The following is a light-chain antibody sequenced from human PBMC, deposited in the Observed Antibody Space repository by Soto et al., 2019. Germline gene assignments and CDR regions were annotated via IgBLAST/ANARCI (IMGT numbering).Light chain of an antibody. J-gene: IGKJ2*01. CDR1: QTISSN. CDR2: AAS. V-gene: IGKV1-39*01. Sequence: DIQMTQSPSSLSASVGNRVTIACRAGQTISSNLNWYQQKPGKDPKLLIYAASTLLSGVPSRFSGSRSGTDFTLTISSLQPEDFATYYCQQSYGTPYTFGRGTKLEIK. CDR3: QQSYGTPYT.